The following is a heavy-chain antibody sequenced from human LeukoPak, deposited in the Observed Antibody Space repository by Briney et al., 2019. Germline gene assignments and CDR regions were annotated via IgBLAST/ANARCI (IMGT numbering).Heavy chain of an antibody. V-gene: IGHV3-7*01. Sequence: GGSLGLSCAASGFTFSSYWMSWVRQAPGKGLEWVANIKQDGSEKYYVDSVKGRFTISRDNAKNSLYLQMNSLRAEDTAVYYCAKDWGSGSFYYFDYWGQGTLVTVSS. J-gene: IGHJ4*02. CDR3: AKDWGSGSFYYFDY. CDR2: IKQDGSEK. CDR1: GFTFSSYW. D-gene: IGHD3-16*01.